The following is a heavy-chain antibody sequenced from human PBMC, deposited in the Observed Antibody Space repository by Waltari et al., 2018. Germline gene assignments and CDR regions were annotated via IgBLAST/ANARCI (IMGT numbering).Heavy chain of an antibody. Sequence: QVQLVESGGGVVQPGGSLRLSCAASGFTFSSYGMHWVRQAPGKGLGWVAFIRYDGSNKYYADSVKGRFTISRDNSKNTLYLQMNSLRAEDTAVYYCAKDRGGLDYWGQGTLVTVSS. J-gene: IGHJ4*02. CDR2: IRYDGSNK. D-gene: IGHD3-10*01. CDR3: AKDRGGLDY. V-gene: IGHV3-30*02. CDR1: GFTFSSYG.